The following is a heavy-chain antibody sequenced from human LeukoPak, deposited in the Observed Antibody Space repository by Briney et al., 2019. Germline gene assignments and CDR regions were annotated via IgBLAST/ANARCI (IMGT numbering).Heavy chain of an antibody. Sequence: PGGSLRLSCAASGFTFSSYAMHWVRQAPGKGLEWVASITVSGTTTYIADSVKGRFTISRDNSKNTVYLQMNSLRVDDTAVYYCAKDAYFYGSGSYFDAIDVWGQGTLVTVS. CDR3: AKDAYFYGSGSYFDAIDV. D-gene: IGHD3-10*01. CDR2: ITVSGTTT. J-gene: IGHJ3*01. V-gene: IGHV3-23*01. CDR1: GFTFSSYA.